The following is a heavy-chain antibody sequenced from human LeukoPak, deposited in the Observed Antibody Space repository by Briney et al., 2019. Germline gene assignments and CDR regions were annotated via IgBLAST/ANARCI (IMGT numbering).Heavy chain of an antibody. CDR2: IRYDGSNK. CDR1: GFTFSSYG. CDR3: AKVAGTGRPDYYFDS. V-gene: IGHV3-30*02. Sequence: GGSLRLSCAASGFTFSSYGMHWVRQAPGKGLEWVAFIRYDGSNKYYADSVKGRFTISRDNSKNTLYLQMNSLRPEDTAVYYCAKVAGTGRPDYYFDSWGQGTLVTVSS. J-gene: IGHJ4*02. D-gene: IGHD1-14*01.